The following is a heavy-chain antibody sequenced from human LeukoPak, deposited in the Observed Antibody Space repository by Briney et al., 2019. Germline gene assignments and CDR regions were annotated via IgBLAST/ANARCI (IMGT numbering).Heavy chain of an antibody. Sequence: PGGSLRLSCAASGFTFSSYNMHWVRQAPGKGLEWVALIRNDESNKYYADSVKGRFTISGDNSKNTLYLQMNSLRAEDTAVYYCAKDQGYSYGHSLDYWGQGTLVTVSS. CDR3: AKDQGYSYGHSLDY. V-gene: IGHV3-30*02. D-gene: IGHD5-18*01. J-gene: IGHJ4*02. CDR1: GFTFSSYN. CDR2: IRNDESNK.